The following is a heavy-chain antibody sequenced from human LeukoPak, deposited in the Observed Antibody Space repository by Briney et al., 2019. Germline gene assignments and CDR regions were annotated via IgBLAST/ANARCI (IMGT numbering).Heavy chain of an antibody. V-gene: IGHV3-69-1*01. J-gene: IGHJ6*02. CDR3: ARDSYDFWSGYPYSYYYYYGMDV. CDR2: ISSSSYI. Sequence: GGSLRLSCAASGFTFSDYAMSWVRQAPGKGLEWVSSISSSSYIYYADSVKGRFTISRDNAKNSLYLQMNSLRAEDTAVYYCARDSYDFWSGYPYSYYYYYGMDVWGQGTTVTVSS. CDR1: GFTFSDYA. D-gene: IGHD3-3*01.